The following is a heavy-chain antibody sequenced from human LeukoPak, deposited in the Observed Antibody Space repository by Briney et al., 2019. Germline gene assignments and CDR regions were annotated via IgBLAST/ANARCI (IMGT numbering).Heavy chain of an antibody. CDR3: ATVIADRRLSYFDY. V-gene: IGHV1-24*01. J-gene: IGHJ4*02. D-gene: IGHD2-21*01. Sequence: ASVKVSCKVSGYTLTELSMHWVRQAPGKGLEWMGGFDPEDGETIYALKFQGRVTMTEDTSTDTAYMELSSLRSEDTAVYYCATVIADRRLSYFDYWGQGTLVTVSS. CDR2: FDPEDGET. CDR1: GYTLTELS.